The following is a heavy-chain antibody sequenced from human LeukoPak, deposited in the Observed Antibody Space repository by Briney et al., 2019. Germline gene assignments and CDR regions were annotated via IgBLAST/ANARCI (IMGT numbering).Heavy chain of an antibody. CDR2: ISYDGSNK. CDR3: GQARRWLELNY. D-gene: IGHD5-24*01. V-gene: IGHV3-30*03. CDR1: GFTLSSYT. Sequence: PGGSLRLSCAASGFTLSSYTMHCGHQAPGKGLEWVAVISYDGSNKYYADSVKGRFTISRDNSMNTLYLQMNSLRDEDTAVYYCGQARRWLELNYWGQGTLVTVSS. J-gene: IGHJ4*02.